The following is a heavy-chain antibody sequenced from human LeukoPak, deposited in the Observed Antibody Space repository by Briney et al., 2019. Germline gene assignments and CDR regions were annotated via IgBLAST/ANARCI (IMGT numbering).Heavy chain of an antibody. D-gene: IGHD3-22*01. CDR1: GYTFTGYY. CDR2: INPNSGGT. V-gene: IGHV1-2*02. J-gene: IGHJ2*01. Sequence: GASVKVSCKASGYTFTGYYMHWVRQAPGQGLEWMGWINPNSGGTNYAQKFQGRVTMTRDTSISTAYMELSRLRSDDTAVYYCASQQFPQYYYDSSGYYPFGLWGRGTLVTVSS. CDR3: ASQQFPQYYYDSSGYYPFGL.